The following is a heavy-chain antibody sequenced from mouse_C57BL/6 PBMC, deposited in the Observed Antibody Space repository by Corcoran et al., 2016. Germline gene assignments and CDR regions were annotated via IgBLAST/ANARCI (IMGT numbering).Heavy chain of an antibody. D-gene: IGHD2-3*01. J-gene: IGHJ3*01. CDR3: AREDGYPFAY. Sequence: EVQLQQSGPELVKPGASVKIPCKASGYTFTDYNMDWVKQSHGKSLEWIGDINPNNGGTIYNQKFKGKATLTVDKSSSTAYMELRSLTSEDTAVYYCAREDGYPFAYWGQGTLVTVSA. CDR2: INPNNGGT. V-gene: IGHV1-18*01. CDR1: GYTFTDYN.